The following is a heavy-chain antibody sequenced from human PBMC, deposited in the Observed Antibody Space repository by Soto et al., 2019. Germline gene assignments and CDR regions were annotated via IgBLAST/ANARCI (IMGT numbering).Heavy chain of an antibody. CDR1: GFTFSNAW. V-gene: IGHV3-15*01. CDR2: IKSKTDGGTT. CDR3: TTDVHSTSCPTCDY. D-gene: IGHD2-2*01. J-gene: IGHJ4*02. Sequence: GGSLRLSCAASGFTFSNAWMSWVRQAPGKGLEWVGRIKSKTDGGTTDYAAPVKGRFTISRDDSKNTLYLQMNSLKTEDTAVYYCTTDVHSTSCPTCDYWGQGTLVTVSS.